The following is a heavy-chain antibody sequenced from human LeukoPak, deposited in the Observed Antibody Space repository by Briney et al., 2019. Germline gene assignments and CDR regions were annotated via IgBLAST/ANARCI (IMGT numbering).Heavy chain of an antibody. CDR1: GFIFSTHA. J-gene: IGHJ4*02. D-gene: IGHD2-15*01. Sequence: PGGSLSLSCAASGFIFSTHAMSWVRLAPGRGLERVSVVSSGGGTTYYADFVKGRFTISRNNSMSTLSLQMRSLGVEDTAMYYCARGYCSGGSCNWGQFDSWGQGTLVTVS. CDR2: VSSGGGTT. V-gene: IGHV3-23*01. CDR3: ARGYCSGGSCNWGQFDS.